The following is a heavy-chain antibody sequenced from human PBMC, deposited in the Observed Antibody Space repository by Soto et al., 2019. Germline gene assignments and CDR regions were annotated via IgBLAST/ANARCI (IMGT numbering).Heavy chain of an antibody. CDR1: GYTLTELS. CDR3: ATEGMAYCGGDCLSYGMDV. CDR2: FDPEDGET. V-gene: IGHV1-24*01. J-gene: IGHJ6*02. D-gene: IGHD2-21*02. Sequence: ASVKVSCKVSGYTLTELSMHWVRQAPGKGLEWMGGFDPEDGETIYAQKFQGRVTMTEDTSTDTAYMELSSLRSEDTAVYHCATEGMAYCGGDCLSYGMDVWGQGTTVTVSS.